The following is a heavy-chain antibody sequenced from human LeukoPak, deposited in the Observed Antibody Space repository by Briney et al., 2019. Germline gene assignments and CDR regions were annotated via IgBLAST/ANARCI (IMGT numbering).Heavy chain of an antibody. V-gene: IGHV4-31*03. CDR2: IYYSGTT. CDR1: GASISSGGYY. D-gene: IGHD5-18*01. J-gene: IGHJ2*01. Sequence: SQTLSLTCIVSGASISSGGYYWSWIRQHPGKGLEWIGYIYYSGTTYYNPSLKSRLTISVDTSKNQFSLKLTSVTAADTAVYYCARTHADTFDLWGRGTLVTVSS. CDR3: ARTHADTFDL.